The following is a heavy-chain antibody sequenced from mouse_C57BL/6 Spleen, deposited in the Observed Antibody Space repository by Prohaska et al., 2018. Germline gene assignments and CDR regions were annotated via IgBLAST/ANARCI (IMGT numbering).Heavy chain of an antibody. CDR2: ISGGGGNT. V-gene: IGHV5-9*01. J-gene: IGHJ2*01. CDR3: LSGTFDY. Sequence: MGVESGGGLVKPGGSLKLSCAASGFTFSSYTMSWVRQTPEKRLEWVATISGGGGNTYYPDSVKGRFTTSRDNAKNTLYLQMSSLRSEDTALYYCLSGTFDYWGQGTTLTVSS. CDR1: GFTFSSYT. D-gene: IGHD4-1*01.